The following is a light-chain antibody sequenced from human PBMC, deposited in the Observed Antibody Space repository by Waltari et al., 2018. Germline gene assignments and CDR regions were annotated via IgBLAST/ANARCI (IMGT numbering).Light chain of an antibody. V-gene: IGKV1-39*01. CDR1: QSISSY. CDR2: AAS. Sequence: DIQMTQSPSSLSASVGDRVPLTCRASQSISSYLNWYQQKPGKAPKLLIYAASSLQSGVPSRFSGSGSGTDFTLTISSLQPEDFATYYCQQSYSTLLTFGQGTRLEIK. J-gene: IGKJ5*01. CDR3: QQSYSTLLT.